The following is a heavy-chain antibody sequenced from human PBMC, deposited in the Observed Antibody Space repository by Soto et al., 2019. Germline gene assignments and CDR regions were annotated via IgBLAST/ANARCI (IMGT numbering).Heavy chain of an antibody. CDR3: ARTLGYSSDYYYGIDV. J-gene: IGHJ6*02. Sequence: GESLKISCKGSGYSFTSYWIGWVRQMPGKGLEWMGIIYPGDSDTRYSPSFQGQVTISADKSISTAYLQWTSLKASDTAIYYCARTLGYSSDYYYGIDVWGQGTTVTVSS. V-gene: IGHV5-51*01. CDR2: IYPGDSDT. CDR1: GYSFTSYW. D-gene: IGHD5-12*01.